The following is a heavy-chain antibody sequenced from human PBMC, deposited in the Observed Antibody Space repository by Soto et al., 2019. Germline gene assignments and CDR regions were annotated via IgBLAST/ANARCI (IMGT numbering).Heavy chain of an antibody. J-gene: IGHJ4*02. CDR2: ISYDGSNK. CDR1: GFTFSSYA. V-gene: IGHV3-30-3*01. D-gene: IGHD5-18*01. CDR3: ARDILDTAMAYYFAS. Sequence: LRLSCAASGFTFSSYAMHWVRQAPGKGLEWVAVISYDGSNKYYADSVKGRFTISRDNSKNTLYLQMNSLRAEDTAVYYCARDILDTAMAYYFASWGQGPLVPVS.